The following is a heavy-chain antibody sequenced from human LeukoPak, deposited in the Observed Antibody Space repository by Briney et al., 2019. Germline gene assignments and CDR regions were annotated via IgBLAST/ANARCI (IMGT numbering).Heavy chain of an antibody. CDR1: GGTFSSYA. CDR3: AREGHTAMDGGAFDI. CDR2: IIPIFGTA. Sequence: PVKVSCKASGGTFSSYAISWVRQAPGQGLEWMGGIIPIFGTANYAQKFQGRVTITADESTSTAYMELSSLRSEDTAVYYCAREGHTAMDGGAFDIWGQGTMVTVSS. D-gene: IGHD5-18*01. V-gene: IGHV1-69*13. J-gene: IGHJ3*02.